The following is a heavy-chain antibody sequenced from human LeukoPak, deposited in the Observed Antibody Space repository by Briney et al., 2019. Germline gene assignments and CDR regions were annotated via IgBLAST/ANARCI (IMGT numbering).Heavy chain of an antibody. CDR1: GFTFSSYA. J-gene: IGHJ4*02. D-gene: IGHD3-22*01. CDR3: ARGSFYYDSSGPLYFDY. V-gene: IGHV4-34*01. Sequence: GSLRLSCAASGFTFSSYAMSWVRQPPGKGLEWIGEINRSGSTNYNPSLKSRVTISVDTSKNQFSLKLSSVTAADTAVYYCARGSFYYDSSGPLYFDYWGQGTLVTVSS. CDR2: INRSGST.